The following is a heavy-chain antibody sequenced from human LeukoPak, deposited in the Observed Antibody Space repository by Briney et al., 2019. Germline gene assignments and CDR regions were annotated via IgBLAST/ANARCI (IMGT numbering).Heavy chain of an antibody. CDR3: AQAGGYYFDY. CDR1: GFTFSSYE. V-gene: IGHV3-48*03. J-gene: IGHJ4*02. Sequence: GGSLRLSCVASGFTFSSYEMNWVRQAPGKGLEWVSYITNTGTTIYYADSVKGRFTISRDNAKNSLYLQMNSLRAEDTAVYYCAQAGGYYFDYWGQGTLVTVSS. CDR2: ITNTGTTI.